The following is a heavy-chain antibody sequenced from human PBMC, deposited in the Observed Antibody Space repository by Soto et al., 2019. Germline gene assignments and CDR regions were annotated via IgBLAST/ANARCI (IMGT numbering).Heavy chain of an antibody. D-gene: IGHD3-3*01. V-gene: IGHV4-39*01. CDR1: GGSISSSSYY. CDR3: ARQSGYYYLDY. CDR2: IYYSGST. J-gene: IGHJ4*02. Sequence: SETLSLTCTVSGGSISSSSYYWGWIRQPPGKGLEWIGSIYYSGSTYYNPSLKSRVTISVDTSKNQFSLKLSSVTAADTAVYYCARQSGYYYLDYWGQGTLLTVSS.